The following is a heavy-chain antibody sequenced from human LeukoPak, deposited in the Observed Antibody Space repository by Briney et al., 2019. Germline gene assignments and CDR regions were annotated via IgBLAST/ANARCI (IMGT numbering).Heavy chain of an antibody. CDR1: GYTFTDYY. Sequence: ASVKVSCKASGYTFTDYYLHWVRQAPGQGLEWMGWINPTSGGTNYAQKFQGSVTMTRDTSITTAYMELSSLRSDDTALYYCASLGATTLSYYGMDVWGQGTMVTVSS. J-gene: IGHJ6*02. CDR2: INPTSGGT. V-gene: IGHV1-2*02. D-gene: IGHD1-26*01. CDR3: ASLGATTLSYYGMDV.